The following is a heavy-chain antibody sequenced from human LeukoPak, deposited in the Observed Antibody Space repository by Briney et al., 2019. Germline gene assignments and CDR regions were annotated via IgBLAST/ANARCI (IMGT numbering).Heavy chain of an antibody. CDR1: GYSISSGYY. Sequence: SETLSLTCAVSGYSISSGYYWGWIRQPPGKGLEWIGSIYHSGSTYYNPSLKSRVTISVDTSKNQFSLKLSSVTAADTAVYYCARAWSKRVRANPFDPWGQGTLVTVSS. J-gene: IGHJ5*02. D-gene: IGHD3-10*01. CDR3: ARAWSKRVRANPFDP. V-gene: IGHV4-38-2*01. CDR2: IYHSGST.